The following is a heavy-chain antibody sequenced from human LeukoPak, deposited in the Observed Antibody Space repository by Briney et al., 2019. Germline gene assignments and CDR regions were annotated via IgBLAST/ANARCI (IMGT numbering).Heavy chain of an antibody. J-gene: IGHJ4*02. D-gene: IGHD7-27*01. Sequence: GGSLRLSCAASGFTFSTYAMSWVRQAPGKGLEWVSAISGSGDNTFYADSVKGRFTISRDNSKNTLYLQMNSLRAEDTAVYYCAKDRAGDFDYWGQGALVTVSS. CDR1: GFTFSTYA. CDR2: ISGSGDNT. CDR3: AKDRAGDFDY. V-gene: IGHV3-23*01.